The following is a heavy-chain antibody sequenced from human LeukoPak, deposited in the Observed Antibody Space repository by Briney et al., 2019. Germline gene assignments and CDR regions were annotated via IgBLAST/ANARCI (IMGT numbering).Heavy chain of an antibody. CDR1: GFTFSSYW. V-gene: IGHV3-7*02. CDR2: INQDGSQK. D-gene: IGHD2-8*02. CDR3: TTNTGDD. Sequence: GGSLRLSCTASGFTFSSYWMSWVRQAPGKGLEWVANINQDGSQKYYVDSVKGRFTISRDDAKNSVYLEMNSLRAEDTALYYCTTNTGDDWGQGTLVTVSS. J-gene: IGHJ4*02.